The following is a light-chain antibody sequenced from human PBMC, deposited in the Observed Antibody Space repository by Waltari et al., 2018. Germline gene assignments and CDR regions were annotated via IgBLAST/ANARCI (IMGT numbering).Light chain of an antibody. CDR3: GTWDSSLSGAV. CDR2: EER. Sequence: QSVLTQPPSVSAAPGQRVTISCSGGHSNIGNNYVSWYRQFPGTAPKLLIYEERDRPSAVPGRSSGSKSGTSATLDITGLQAGDEADYYCGTWDSSLSGAVFGGGTHLTVL. CDR1: HSNIGNNY. V-gene: IGLV1-51*02. J-gene: IGLJ7*01.